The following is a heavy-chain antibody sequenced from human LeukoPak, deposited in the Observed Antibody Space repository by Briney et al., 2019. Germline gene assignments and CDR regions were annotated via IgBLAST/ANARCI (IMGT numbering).Heavy chain of an antibody. V-gene: IGHV3-23*01. CDR2: MRGRAVGT. Sequence: GGSLRLSCAASGYTFSRYDKTGVREARGKGGEWVSNMRGRAVGTYYADSVRGGFTFSRENTKNTVYVQKNRVKDEDTGVYYCARGASSGWYPTGLDWRPKVISYFDLWGRGALVTVSS. D-gene: IGHD6-13*01. CDR3: ARGASSGWYPTGLDWRPKVISYFDL. CDR1: GYTFSRYD. J-gene: IGHJ2*01.